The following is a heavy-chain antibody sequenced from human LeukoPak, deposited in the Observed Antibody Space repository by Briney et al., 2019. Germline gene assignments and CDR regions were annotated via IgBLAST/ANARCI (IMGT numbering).Heavy chain of an antibody. V-gene: IGHV4-4*07. CDR3: AREGVAAAGRTLDY. CDR1: GGSISSYY. J-gene: IGHJ4*02. D-gene: IGHD6-13*01. CDR2: IYTSGST. Sequence: SETLSLTCNLSGGSISSYYWSWIRQPAGKGLEWIGRIYTSGSTNYNPSLKSRVTMSVDTSKNQFSLKMSSVTAADTAVYYCAREGVAAAGRTLDYWGQGTLVTVSS.